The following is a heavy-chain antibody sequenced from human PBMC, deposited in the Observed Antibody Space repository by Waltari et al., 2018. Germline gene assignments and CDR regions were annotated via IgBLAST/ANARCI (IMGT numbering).Heavy chain of an antibody. D-gene: IGHD1-1*01. J-gene: IGHJ6*02. CDR2: INKHASEK. V-gene: IGHV3-7*01. CDR3: MRGRGYTRSDYYSGMDV. Sequence: EVQLVESGGGLVQPGGSLRLSCLASGFTFNNYWMTWVRQAPGKGLGWVANINKHASEKYSVASVKGRFTISRDNAQNSLSLQMNSLRVEDTAVYFCMRGRGYTRSDYYSGMDVWGHGTTVTVS. CDR1: GFTFNNYW.